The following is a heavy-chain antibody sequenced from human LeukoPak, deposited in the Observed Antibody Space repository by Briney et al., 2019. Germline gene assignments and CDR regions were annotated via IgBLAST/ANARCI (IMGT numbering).Heavy chain of an antibody. V-gene: IGHV1-46*01. Sequence: ASVKVSCKASGYTFTSYYMHWVRQAPGQGLEWMGIINPSGGSTSYAQKFQGRVTMTRDTSTSTVYMELSSLRSEDTAVYYCARDRLPLLRSTAARGPSDYWGHGTLVTVSS. CDR2: INPSGGST. CDR1: GYTFTSYY. CDR3: ARDRLPLLRSTAARGPSDY. J-gene: IGHJ4*01. D-gene: IGHD6-6*01.